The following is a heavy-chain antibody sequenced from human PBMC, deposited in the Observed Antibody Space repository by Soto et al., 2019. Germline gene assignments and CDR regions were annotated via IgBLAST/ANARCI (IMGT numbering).Heavy chain of an antibody. D-gene: IGHD2-8*02. CDR3: AKEKYSTGFFDF. Sequence: GGSLRLSCAASGFTFSDYAMSWVRQAPGKGLEWVSAISGSGSGTYYADSVKGRFTISRDNSKNTLLLQMNSLRAEDTAVYFCAKEKYSTGFFDFWGQGTLVTVSS. CDR2: ISGSGSGT. J-gene: IGHJ4*01. CDR1: GFTFSDYA. V-gene: IGHV3-23*01.